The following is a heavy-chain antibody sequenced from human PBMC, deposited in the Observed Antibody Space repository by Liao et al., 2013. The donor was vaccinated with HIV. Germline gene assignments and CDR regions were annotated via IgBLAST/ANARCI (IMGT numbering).Heavy chain of an antibody. D-gene: IGHD3-3*01. Sequence: QVQLQQWGAGLLKPSETLSLTCAVYGGVLQWLLLELDPPAPREGGWSGLGKSIIVEAPTTTPSLKSRVTISVDTSKNQFSLKLSSVTAADTAVYYCARDPNFWSGPGYWGQGTPGHRLL. CDR2: SIIVEAP. V-gene: IGHV4-34*01. J-gene: IGHJ4*02. CDR1: GGVLQWLL. CDR3: ARDPNFWSGPGY.